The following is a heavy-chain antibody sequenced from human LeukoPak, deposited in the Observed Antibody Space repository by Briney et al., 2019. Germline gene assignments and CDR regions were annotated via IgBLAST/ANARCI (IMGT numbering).Heavy chain of an antibody. D-gene: IGHD5-24*01. V-gene: IGHV3-30*04. CDR2: ISYDGSIK. CDR1: GFTFSTYA. CDR3: SRDSARRDGYNFDY. J-gene: IGHJ4*02. Sequence: PGGSLRLSCAASGFTFSTYAMHWVRQAPGKGLQWVALISYDGSIKHYADSVKGRFTISGDNSKNTLYLQMNTLRAEDTALYYCSRDSARRDGYNFDYWGQGTLVTVSS.